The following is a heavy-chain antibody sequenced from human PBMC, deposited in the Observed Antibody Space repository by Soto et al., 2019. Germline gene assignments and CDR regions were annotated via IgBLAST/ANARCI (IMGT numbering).Heavy chain of an antibody. D-gene: IGHD2-2*01. CDR2: INHSGST. J-gene: IGHJ4*02. V-gene: IGHV4-34*01. CDR3: ARRSVRSSSTSRWDFDY. Sequence: QVQLQQWGAGLLKPSETLSLTCAVYGGSFSGYYWSWIRQPPGKGLEWIGEINHSGSTNYNPSLMSRVTISVDTSKNQFSLKLSSVTAADTAVYYCARRSVRSSSTSRWDFDYWGQGTLVTVSS. CDR1: GGSFSGYY.